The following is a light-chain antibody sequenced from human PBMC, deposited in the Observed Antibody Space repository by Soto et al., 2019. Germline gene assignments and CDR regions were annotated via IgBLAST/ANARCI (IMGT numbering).Light chain of an antibody. V-gene: IGKV3-15*01. CDR2: GAS. CDR1: QSINFN. J-gene: IGKJ1*01. Sequence: EIVMTQYPATLSLSPVWRSTLSCMASQSINFNLAWYQHKPGQAPRLLMYGASTRATGIPARFSGSGSGTEFTLTITSLQSEDFAIYYCQQDNRWPTFGQGTKVDIK. CDR3: QQDNRWPT.